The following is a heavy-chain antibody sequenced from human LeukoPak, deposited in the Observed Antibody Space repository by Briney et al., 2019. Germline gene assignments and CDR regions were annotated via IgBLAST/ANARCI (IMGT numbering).Heavy chain of an antibody. D-gene: IGHD3-10*01. J-gene: IGHJ4*02. CDR1: GGSISSYY. Sequence: SETLSLTCTVSGGSISSYYWSWIRQPPGKGLEWIGYIYSSGSTNYNPSPKSRVTISVDTSKNQFSLKLSSVTAADTAVYYCARDITMVRGSTPDWGQGTLVTVSS. V-gene: IGHV4-59*12. CDR3: ARDITMVRGSTPD. CDR2: IYSSGST.